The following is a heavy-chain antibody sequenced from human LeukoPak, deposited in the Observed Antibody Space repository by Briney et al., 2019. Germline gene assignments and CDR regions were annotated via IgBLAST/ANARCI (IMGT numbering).Heavy chain of an antibody. Sequence: GESLKISCKGSGYTFISHWIGWVRQMPGKGLQWMGIIYPGDSDTRYSPSFQGQVTISADTSISAAYLQWNSLEASDTAIYYCARRGDSDFRIDWGQGTLVTVSS. J-gene: IGHJ4*02. V-gene: IGHV5-51*01. CDR2: IYPGDSDT. CDR1: GYTFISHW. D-gene: IGHD2-21*02. CDR3: ARRGDSDFRID.